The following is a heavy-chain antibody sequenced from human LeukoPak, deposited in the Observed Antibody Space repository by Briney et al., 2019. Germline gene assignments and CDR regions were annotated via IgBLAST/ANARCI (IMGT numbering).Heavy chain of an antibody. Sequence: SETLSLTCTVSGGSISGYYWSWIRQPPGKGLEWIGYIYSSGSTKYSPSLTSRVTMSVDTSKNQFSLKLTSVTAADTAVYYCARYYCSGTCYHFDYWGQGTLVTVSS. V-gene: IGHV4-59*08. CDR1: GGSISGYY. CDR2: IYSSGST. CDR3: ARYYCSGTCYHFDY. J-gene: IGHJ4*02. D-gene: IGHD2-2*01.